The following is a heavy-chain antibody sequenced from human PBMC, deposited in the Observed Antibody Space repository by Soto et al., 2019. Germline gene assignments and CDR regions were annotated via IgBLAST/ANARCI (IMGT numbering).Heavy chain of an antibody. CDR3: AREYSYGKYYYGMDV. CDR2: IWYDGSNK. CDR1: GFTSSSYG. D-gene: IGHD5-18*01. J-gene: IGHJ6*02. V-gene: IGHV3-33*01. Sequence: GGSLRLSCAASGFTSSSYGMHWVRQAPGKGLEWVAVIWYDGSNKYYADSVKGRFTISRDNSKNTLYLQMNSLRAEDTAVYYCAREYSYGKYYYGMDVWGQGTTVTVSS.